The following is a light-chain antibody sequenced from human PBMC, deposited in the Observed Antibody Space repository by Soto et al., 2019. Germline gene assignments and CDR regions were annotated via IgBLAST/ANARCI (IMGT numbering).Light chain of an antibody. CDR1: QGISSY. CDR3: QQSHSTVWT. Sequence: DIQMTQSPSSLSASVGDRVTITCRASQGISSYLNWYQQKVGKAPKLLIYAASSLQRGVPSRFSGSGSGADFTLTISSLQPEDFATYYCQQSHSTVWTFGQGTKVEIK. CDR2: AAS. J-gene: IGKJ1*01. V-gene: IGKV1-39*01.